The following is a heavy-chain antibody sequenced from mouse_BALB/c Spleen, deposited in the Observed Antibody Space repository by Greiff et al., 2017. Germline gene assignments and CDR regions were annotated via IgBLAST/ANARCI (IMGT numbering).Heavy chain of an antibody. CDR1: GFTFSSYA. CDR2: ISSGGST. D-gene: IGHD1-1*01. Sequence: EVQGVESGGGLVKPGGSLKLSCAASGFTFSSYAMSWVRQTPEKRLEWVASISSGGSTYYPDSVKGRFTISRDNARNILYLQMSSLRSEDTAMYYCARYYSLWYFDVWGAGTTVTVSS. J-gene: IGHJ1*01. V-gene: IGHV5-6-5*01. CDR3: ARYYSLWYFDV.